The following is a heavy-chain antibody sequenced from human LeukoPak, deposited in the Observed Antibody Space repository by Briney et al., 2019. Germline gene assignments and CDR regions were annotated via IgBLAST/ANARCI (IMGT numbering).Heavy chain of an antibody. V-gene: IGHV3-21*01. D-gene: IGHD3-3*01. CDR1: GFTFSSYS. CDR2: ISSSSSYI. Sequence: GGSLRLSCAASGFTFSSYSMNWVRQAPGKGLEWVSSISSSSSYIYYADSVKGRFTISRDNAKNSLYLQMNSLRAEDTAVYYCARPSLRFLEALGFDYWGQGTLVTVSS. J-gene: IGHJ4*02. CDR3: ARPSLRFLEALGFDY.